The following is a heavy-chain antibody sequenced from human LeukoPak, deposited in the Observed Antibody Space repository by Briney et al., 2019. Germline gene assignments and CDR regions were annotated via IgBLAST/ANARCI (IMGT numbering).Heavy chain of an antibody. V-gene: IGHV4-61*02. Sequence: SETLSLTCTVSGGSISSGSYYWSWIRQPAGKGLEWIGRIYTSGSTNYNPSLKSRVTISVDTSKNQFSLKLRSVTAADTAVYYCARAIGSGDFYSRAYYYYMDVWGKGTTVTISS. D-gene: IGHD3-10*01. CDR2: IYTSGST. CDR1: GGSISSGSYY. J-gene: IGHJ6*03. CDR3: ARAIGSGDFYSRAYYYYMDV.